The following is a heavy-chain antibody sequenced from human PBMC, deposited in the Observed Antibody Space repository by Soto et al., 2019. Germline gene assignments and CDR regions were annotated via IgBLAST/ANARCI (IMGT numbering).Heavy chain of an antibody. CDR3: ARVPAPYCSSTSCTYYYYGMDV. CDR2: INQDGSEQ. D-gene: IGHD2-2*01. CDR1: GFTVRSYW. V-gene: IGHV3-7*03. J-gene: IGHJ6*02. Sequence: LRLSCAAPGFTVRSYWMSWVRQAPGQGLEWVANINQDGSEQYYVDSVKGRFTISRDKAKNSLYLQMNSLRAEDTAEYYCARVPAPYCSSTSCTYYYYGMDVWGQGTTVTVSS.